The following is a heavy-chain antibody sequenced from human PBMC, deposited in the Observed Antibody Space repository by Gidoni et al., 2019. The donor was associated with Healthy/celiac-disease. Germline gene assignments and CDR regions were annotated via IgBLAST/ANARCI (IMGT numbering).Heavy chain of an antibody. CDR2: INPRGGRT. CDR3: ARGRGSYGGVWEFDY. V-gene: IGHV1-46*04. CDR1: GYTFTSYY. J-gene: IGHJ4*02. Sequence: QVQLVQSGAEVKKPGASVKVSCKASGYTFTSYYMHWVRQAPGQGREWMGIINPRGGRTSYEQKLQSRGTRTRDTSTSTVYMELSSLRSEDTGVYYWARGRGSYGGVWEFDYWGQGTLVTVSS. D-gene: IGHD1-26*01.